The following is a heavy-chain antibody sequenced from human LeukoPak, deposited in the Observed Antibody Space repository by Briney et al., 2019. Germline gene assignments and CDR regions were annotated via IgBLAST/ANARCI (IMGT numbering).Heavy chain of an antibody. J-gene: IGHJ6*02. CDR2: ISYDGSNK. D-gene: IGHD4-17*01. Sequence: PGGSLRLSCAASGFTFSSYAMHWVRQAPGKGLEWVAVISYDGSNKYYADSVKGRFTISRDNSKNTLYLQMNSLRAEDTAVYYCAREGFRDYGDYYTPIGRYYGMDVWGQGTTVTVSS. CDR1: GFTFSSYA. V-gene: IGHV3-30-3*01. CDR3: AREGFRDYGDYYTPIGRYYGMDV.